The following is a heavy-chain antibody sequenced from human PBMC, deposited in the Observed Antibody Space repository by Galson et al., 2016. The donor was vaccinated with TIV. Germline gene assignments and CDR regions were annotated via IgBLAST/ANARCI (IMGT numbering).Heavy chain of an antibody. D-gene: IGHD5/OR15-5a*01. Sequence: SVKVSCKASGGTFISYPISWVRQAPGQGLEWMGGIIPIFGTPNYAQKFQDRLTITADESTKTAYMELSSLKSEDTAVYYCANWATSPLYDNYFDSWGQGTLVTVSS. V-gene: IGHV1-69*13. CDR1: GGTFISYP. CDR2: IIPIFGTP. J-gene: IGHJ4*02. CDR3: ANWATSPLYDNYFDS.